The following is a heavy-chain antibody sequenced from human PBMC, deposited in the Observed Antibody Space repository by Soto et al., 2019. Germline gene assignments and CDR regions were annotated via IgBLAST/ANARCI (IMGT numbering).Heavy chain of an antibody. Sequence: SVKVSCKASGGTFSSYAISWVRQAPGQGLEWMGGIIPIFGTANYAQKFQGRVTITADESTSTAYMELSSLRSEDTAVYYCARVGYCTNGVCPNYYYYGMDVWGQGTTVTVSS. CDR3: ARVGYCTNGVCPNYYYYGMDV. J-gene: IGHJ6*02. D-gene: IGHD2-8*01. CDR1: GGTFSSYA. CDR2: IIPIFGTA. V-gene: IGHV1-69*13.